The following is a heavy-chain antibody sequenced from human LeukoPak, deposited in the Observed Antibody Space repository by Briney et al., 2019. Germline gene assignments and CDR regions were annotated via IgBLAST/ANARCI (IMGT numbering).Heavy chain of an antibody. J-gene: IGHJ4*02. V-gene: IGHV7-4-1*02. CDR3: ARDRASSGWYFYYFDY. D-gene: IGHD6-19*01. Sequence: ASVKVSCKASGYTFTSYAMNWVRQAPGQGLEWMGWINTNTGNPTYAQGFTGRFVFSLDTSVSTAYLQISSLKAEDTAVYYCARDRASSGWYFYYFDYWGQGTLVTVSS. CDR2: INTNTGNP. CDR1: GYTFTSYA.